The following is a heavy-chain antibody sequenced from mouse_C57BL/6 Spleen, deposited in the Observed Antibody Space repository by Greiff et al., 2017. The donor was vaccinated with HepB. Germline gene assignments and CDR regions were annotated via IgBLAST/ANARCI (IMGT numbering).Heavy chain of an antibody. J-gene: IGHJ4*01. Sequence: DVMLVESGGGLVQPGGSLKLSCAASGFTFSDYYMYWVRQTPEKRLEWVAYISNGGGSTYYPDTVKGRFTISRDNAKNTLYLQMSRLKSEDTAMYYCARRRYAYAMDYWGQGTSVTVSS. CDR1: GFTFSDYY. D-gene: IGHD6-5*01. CDR3: ARRRYAYAMDY. CDR2: ISNGGGST. V-gene: IGHV5-12*01.